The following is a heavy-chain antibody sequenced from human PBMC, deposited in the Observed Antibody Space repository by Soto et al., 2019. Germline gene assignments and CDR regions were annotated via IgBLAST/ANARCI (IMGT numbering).Heavy chain of an antibody. CDR2: IYYSGST. J-gene: IGHJ4*02. CDR3: ARLWSYVVVPAAIEYYFDY. D-gene: IGHD2-2*01. V-gene: IGHV4-31*03. Sequence: SETLSLTCTVSGGSISSGGYYWSWIRQHPGKGLEWIGYIYYSGSTYYNPSLKSRVTISVDTSKNQFSLKLSSVTAADTAVYYCARLWSYVVVPAAIEYYFDYWGQGTLVTVSS. CDR1: GGSISSGGYY.